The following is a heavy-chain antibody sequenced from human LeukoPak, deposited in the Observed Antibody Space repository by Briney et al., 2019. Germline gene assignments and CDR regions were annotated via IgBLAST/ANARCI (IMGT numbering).Heavy chain of an antibody. V-gene: IGHV4-39*07. CDR3: ARDNYYDRVH. CDR2: IYYSGST. Sequence: SETPSLTCTVSGGSISSSSYYWGWIRQPPGKGLEWIGSIYYSGSTYYNPSLKSRVTISVDTSKNQFSLKLSSVTAADTAVYYCARDNYYDRVHWGQGTLVTVSS. D-gene: IGHD3-22*01. CDR1: GGSISSSSYY. J-gene: IGHJ4*02.